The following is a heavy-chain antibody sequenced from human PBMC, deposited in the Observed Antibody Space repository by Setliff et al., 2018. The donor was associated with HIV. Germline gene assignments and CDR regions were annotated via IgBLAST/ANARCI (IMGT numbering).Heavy chain of an antibody. CDR1: GYSFTSYW. CDR2: IYPGDSDT. D-gene: IGHD3-3*01. Sequence: GESLKISCKGSGYSFTSYWIGWVRQMPGKGLEWMGIIYPGDSDTRYSPSFQGQVAISADKSISTAYLQWSSLKASDTAMYYCARSRSNFWSGYFNWFDPWGQGTLVTVSS. J-gene: IGHJ5*02. CDR3: ARSRSNFWSGYFNWFDP. V-gene: IGHV5-51*01.